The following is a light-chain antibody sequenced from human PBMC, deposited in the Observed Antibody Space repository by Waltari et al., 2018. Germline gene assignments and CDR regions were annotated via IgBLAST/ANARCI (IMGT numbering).Light chain of an antibody. CDR1: QSVASSY. CDR3: QQYGRSLT. CDR2: GSS. J-gene: IGKJ4*01. Sequence: EIVLPHSPGTLSFSPGEGATISCRASQSVASSYLGWYQQKPGQAPRLLIFGSSKRATGIPDRFSGSWSGTDFTLTINGVEPEDFAVYYCQQYGRSLTFGGGTKVEI. V-gene: IGKV3-20*01.